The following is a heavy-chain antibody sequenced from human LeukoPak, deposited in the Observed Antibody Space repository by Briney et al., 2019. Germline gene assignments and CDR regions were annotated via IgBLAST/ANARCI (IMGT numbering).Heavy chain of an antibody. D-gene: IGHD6-6*01. CDR1: GDSISSYY. Sequence: SETLSLTCTVSGDSISSYYWSWIRQPPGKGLEWIGYIYTSGGTNYIPSLKGRVTISVDTSKNQFSLKLSSVTAADSAVYYCARLTRLSTSPDRYYLDYWGQGTLVTVSS. V-gene: IGHV4-4*09. CDR3: ARLTRLSTSPDRYYLDY. CDR2: IYTSGGT. J-gene: IGHJ4*02.